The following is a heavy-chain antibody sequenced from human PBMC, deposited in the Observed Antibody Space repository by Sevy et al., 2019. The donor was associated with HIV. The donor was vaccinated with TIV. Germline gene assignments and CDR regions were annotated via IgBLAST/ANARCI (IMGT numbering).Heavy chain of an antibody. CDR2: ISSNGGST. J-gene: IGHJ5*02. V-gene: IGHV3-64D*06. D-gene: IGHD2-2*01. CDR3: VKGVLADCSSTSCYGVVWFDP. CDR1: GFTFSSYA. Sequence: GGSLRLSCSASGFTFSSYAMHWVRQAPGKGLEYVSAISSNGGSTYYADSVKGRFTISRDNSKNTLYLQMSSLRAEDTAVYYCVKGVLADCSSTSCYGVVWFDPWGQGTLVTVSS.